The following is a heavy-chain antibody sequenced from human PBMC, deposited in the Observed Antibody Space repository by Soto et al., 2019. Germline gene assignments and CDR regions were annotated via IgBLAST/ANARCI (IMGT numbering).Heavy chain of an antibody. Sequence: EVQLVESGGGLVQPGGSLRLSCAASGFTVSSNYMSWVRQAPGKGLEGVSVIYGGGSAYYADSVKGRFTIARDHSKNTLYLQMNSLRAEDTAVYYCARHGYSYGGGYFDYWGQGTLVTVSS. D-gene: IGHD5-18*01. CDR3: ARHGYSYGGGYFDY. V-gene: IGHV3-66*04. J-gene: IGHJ4*02. CDR1: GFTVSSNY. CDR2: IYGGGSA.